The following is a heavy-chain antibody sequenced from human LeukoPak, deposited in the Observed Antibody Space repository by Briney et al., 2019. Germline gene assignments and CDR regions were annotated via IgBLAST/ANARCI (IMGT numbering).Heavy chain of an antibody. CDR3: ARDTPYSSSPYAFDI. J-gene: IGHJ3*02. V-gene: IGHV4-4*07. Sequence: SETLSLTCTVSGGSISSYYWSWIRQPAWKGLEWIGRIYTSGSTNYNPSLKSRVTMSVDTSKNQFSLKLSSVTAADTAVYYCARDTPYSSSPYAFDIWGQGTMVTVSS. D-gene: IGHD6-6*01. CDR2: IYTSGST. CDR1: GGSISSYY.